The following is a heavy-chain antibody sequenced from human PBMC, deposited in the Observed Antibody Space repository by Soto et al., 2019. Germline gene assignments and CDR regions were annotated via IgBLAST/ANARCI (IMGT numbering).Heavy chain of an antibody. D-gene: IGHD1-26*01. CDR1: GFTFSSYA. CDR3: ARDGEWELLPYFDY. Sequence: QVQLVESGGGVVQPGRSLRLSCAASGFTFSSYAMHWVRQAPGKGLEWVAVISYDGSNKYYADSVKGRFTISRDNSKNTLYLQMNSLRAEDRAVYYCARDGEWELLPYFDYWGQGTLVTVSS. CDR2: ISYDGSNK. V-gene: IGHV3-30-3*01. J-gene: IGHJ4*02.